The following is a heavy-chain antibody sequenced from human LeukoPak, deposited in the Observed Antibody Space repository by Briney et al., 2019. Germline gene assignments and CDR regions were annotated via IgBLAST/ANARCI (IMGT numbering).Heavy chain of an antibody. D-gene: IGHD4-23*01. J-gene: IGHJ2*01. CDR2: ISPSGST. Sequence: PSETLSLTCTVSGVSISSYFWSWIRQPPGKGLEWVGNISPSGSTNYKPSLKSRVTISVDTSKSRSSLRLSSVTAADTAVYYCATDYGGNSDWYFDLWGRGTLVTVSS. CDR3: ATDYGGNSDWYFDL. V-gene: IGHV4-4*08. CDR1: GVSISSYF.